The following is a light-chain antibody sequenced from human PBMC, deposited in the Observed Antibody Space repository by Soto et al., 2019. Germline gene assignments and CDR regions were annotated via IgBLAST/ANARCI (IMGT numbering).Light chain of an antibody. CDR3: QQYNNWALT. CDR1: QSVSSN. V-gene: IGKV3-15*01. Sequence: EIVMTQSPATLSVSPGERATLSCRASQSVSSNLAWYQQKPGQAPRLLIYGASTRATGIPARFSGSGSGTEFTLTISILQSEDFAVYYCQQYNNWALTFGGGTKVDIK. J-gene: IGKJ4*01. CDR2: GAS.